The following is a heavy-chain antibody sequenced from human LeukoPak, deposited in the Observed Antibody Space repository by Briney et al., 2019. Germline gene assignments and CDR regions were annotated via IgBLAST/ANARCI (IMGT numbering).Heavy chain of an antibody. CDR1: GGSISSSSYY. Sequence: SETLSLTCTVSGGSISSSSYYWGWIRQPPGKGREWIGSIYYSGSTYYNPSLKSRVTISVDTSKNQFSLKLSSVTAADTAVYYCARGWQWLDSDAFDIWGQGTMVTVSS. CDR2: IYYSGST. V-gene: IGHV4-39*01. D-gene: IGHD6-19*01. CDR3: ARGWQWLDSDAFDI. J-gene: IGHJ3*02.